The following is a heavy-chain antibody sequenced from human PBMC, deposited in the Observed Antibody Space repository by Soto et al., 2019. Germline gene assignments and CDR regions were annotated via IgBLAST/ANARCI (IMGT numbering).Heavy chain of an antibody. CDR2: IYHSGST. Sequence: TSETLSLTCAVSGGSISSGDWWSWVRQPPGKGLECIGKIYHSGSTNYNPSLKSRVTMSVDKSKNQFSLKLSSVTAADTAVYYCARDQSGSYDYWGPGTLVTVSS. D-gene: IGHD1-26*01. J-gene: IGHJ4*02. CDR3: ARDQSGSYDY. V-gene: IGHV4-4*02. CDR1: GGSISSGDW.